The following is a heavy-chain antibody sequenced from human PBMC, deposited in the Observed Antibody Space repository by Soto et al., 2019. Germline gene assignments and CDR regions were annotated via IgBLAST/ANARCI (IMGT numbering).Heavy chain of an antibody. J-gene: IGHJ5*02. CDR2: INPDGGRT. CDR1: XYTFTRYY. D-gene: IGHD4-4*01. Sequence: ASXXVSCXXSXYTFTRYYIHWVRQAPGQGPEWMGRINPDGGRTTYAQNFNGRVTMTRDTSASTVYMELSSLKFEDTAMYYCARGAYSSSSFPPFDPWGQGTLVTVSS. V-gene: IGHV1-46*01. CDR3: ARGAYSSSSFPPFDP.